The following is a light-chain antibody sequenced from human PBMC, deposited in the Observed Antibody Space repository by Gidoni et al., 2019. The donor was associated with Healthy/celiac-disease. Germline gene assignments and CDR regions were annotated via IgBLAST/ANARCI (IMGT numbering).Light chain of an antibody. CDR2: AAS. CDR1: QSISSY. Sequence: DIQMTQSPSSLSASVGDRVTLTCRASQSISSYLNWYQQKPGKAPKLLIYAASSLQSGVPSRFSGSGSGTDFTRTISSLQPEDFATYYCQQSYSTPRTFGQGTKVEIK. CDR3: QQSYSTPRT. V-gene: IGKV1-39*01. J-gene: IGKJ1*01.